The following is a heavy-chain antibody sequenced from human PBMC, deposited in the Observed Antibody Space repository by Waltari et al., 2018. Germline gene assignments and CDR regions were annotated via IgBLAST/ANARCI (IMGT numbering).Heavy chain of an antibody. CDR3: ARRGITMVRGVFDY. J-gene: IGHJ4*02. V-gene: IGHV4-38-2*01. CDR2: IYHSGST. CDR1: GYSISRGDY. Sequence: QVQLQESGPGLVKPSETLSLTCAVSGYSISRGDYWGWIRQPPGKGLEWSGKIYHSGSTYYNPSLKSRVTISVDTSKNQFSLKLRSVTAADTAVYYCARRGITMVRGVFDYWGQGTLVTVSS. D-gene: IGHD3-10*01.